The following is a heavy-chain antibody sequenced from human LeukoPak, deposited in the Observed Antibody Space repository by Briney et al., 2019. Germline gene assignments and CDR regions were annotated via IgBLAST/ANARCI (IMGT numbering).Heavy chain of an antibody. CDR3: ARARRPAGASYYFDY. CDR1: GFTFDDYA. D-gene: IGHD1-26*01. Sequence: GRSLRLSCAASGFTFDDYAMHWVRQAPGKGLEWVSGISWNSGSIGYADSVKGRFTISRDNAKNSLYLQMNSLRAEDMALYYCARARRPAGASYYFDYWGQGTLVTVSS. J-gene: IGHJ4*02. V-gene: IGHV3-9*03. CDR2: ISWNSGSI.